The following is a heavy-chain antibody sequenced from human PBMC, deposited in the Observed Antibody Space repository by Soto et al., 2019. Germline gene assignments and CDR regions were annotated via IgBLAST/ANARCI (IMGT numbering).Heavy chain of an antibody. Sequence: QVQLVQSGAEARVPGASVKVSCKASGYSFTGLDINWVRQTTGQGLEWMGWMEPSSGRTGYAQKFQGRVTTTRDTSINTAYMELSSLTSDDTAFYYCARGVTAGVDYWGQGTLVTVSS. CDR2: MEPSSGRT. D-gene: IGHD1-26*01. CDR1: GYSFTGLD. V-gene: IGHV1-8*01. CDR3: ARGVTAGVDY. J-gene: IGHJ4*02.